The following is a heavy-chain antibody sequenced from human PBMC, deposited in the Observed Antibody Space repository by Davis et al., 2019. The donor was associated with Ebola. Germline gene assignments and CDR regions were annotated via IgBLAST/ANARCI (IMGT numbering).Heavy chain of an antibody. CDR2: ISSNGGST. J-gene: IGHJ6*02. CDR1: GFTFSSYA. V-gene: IGHV3-64D*08. D-gene: IGHD1-26*01. CDR3: ASFRVVGATGPGDYYYGMDV. Sequence: GESLKISCAASGFTFSSYAMHWVRQAPGKGLEYVSAISSNGGSTYYADSVKGRFTISRDNSKNTLYLQMSGLRAEDTAVYYCASFRVVGATGPGDYYYGMDVWGQGTTVTVSS.